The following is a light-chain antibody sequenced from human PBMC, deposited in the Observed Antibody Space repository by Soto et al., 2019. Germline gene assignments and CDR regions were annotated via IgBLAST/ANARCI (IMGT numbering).Light chain of an antibody. Sequence: QSVLTQPASVSGSPGQSITISCTGTSSDVGAYKYVSWYQQHPGKAPKLMIYDGSNRPSGVSNRFSGSKSGNTASLTISGLQAEDEADYYCSSYTSSSPLHGVFGGGTQLTVL. CDR1: SSDVGAYKY. CDR3: SSYTSSSPLHGV. CDR2: DGS. V-gene: IGLV2-14*03. J-gene: IGLJ2*01.